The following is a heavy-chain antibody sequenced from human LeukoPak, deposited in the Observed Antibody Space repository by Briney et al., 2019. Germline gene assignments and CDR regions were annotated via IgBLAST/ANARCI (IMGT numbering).Heavy chain of an antibody. CDR2: INPSGGST. J-gene: IGHJ4*02. D-gene: IGHD3-22*01. V-gene: IGHV1-46*01. Sequence: ASVKVSCKASGYTFTSYYMHWVRQALGQGLEWMGIINPSGGSTSYAQKFQGRVTMTRDMSTSTVYMELSSLRSEDTAVYYCARDPATMIYFDYWGQGTLVTVSS. CDR3: ARDPATMIYFDY. CDR1: GYTFTSYY.